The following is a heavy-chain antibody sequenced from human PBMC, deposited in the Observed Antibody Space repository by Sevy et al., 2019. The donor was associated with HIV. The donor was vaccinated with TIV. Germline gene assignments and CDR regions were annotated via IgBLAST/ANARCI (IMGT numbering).Heavy chain of an antibody. D-gene: IGHD5-12*01. J-gene: IGHJ5*02. V-gene: IGHV4-59*01. CDR3: ARAPPVRSGDDSLNWFDP. CDR1: GGSISTYY. Sequence: SETLSLTCTVSGGSISTYYWSWIRQPPGKGLEYIGYIYYTGSTNYNPSLTSRVTISVDTSKNQFSLNLRSVTAVDTAVYYCARAPPVRSGDDSLNWFDPWGQGTLVTVSS. CDR2: IYYTGST.